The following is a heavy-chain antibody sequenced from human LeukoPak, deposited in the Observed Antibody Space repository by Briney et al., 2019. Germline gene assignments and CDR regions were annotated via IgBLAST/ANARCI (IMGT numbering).Heavy chain of an antibody. Sequence: GGSLRLSCAPSGFTFSSYSVNWVRQAPGKGLEWVSSISSSSSYIYYAGSVKGRFTISRDNAKNSLYLQMNSLRAEDTAVYYCASTVEMATRGPFDYWGQGTLVTVSS. CDR3: ASTVEMATRGPFDY. J-gene: IGHJ4*02. CDR1: GFTFSSYS. D-gene: IGHD5-24*01. CDR2: ISSSSSYI. V-gene: IGHV3-21*01.